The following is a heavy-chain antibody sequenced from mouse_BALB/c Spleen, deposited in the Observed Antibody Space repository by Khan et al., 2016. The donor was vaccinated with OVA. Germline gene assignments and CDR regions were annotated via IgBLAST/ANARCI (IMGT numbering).Heavy chain of an antibody. CDR2: IWAGGST. CDR1: GFSLTSYG. CDR3: AREVYYGNLYYFDY. D-gene: IGHD2-1*01. V-gene: IGHV2-9*02. J-gene: IGHJ2*01. Sequence: QVQLKESGPGLVASSQSLSITCTVSGFSLTSYGVHWVRQPPGKGLEWLGTIWAGGSTNYNSALMSRLSIIKDNSKSQVFLKMNSLQTDDTAIYYCAREVYYGNLYYFDYWGQGTTLTVSS.